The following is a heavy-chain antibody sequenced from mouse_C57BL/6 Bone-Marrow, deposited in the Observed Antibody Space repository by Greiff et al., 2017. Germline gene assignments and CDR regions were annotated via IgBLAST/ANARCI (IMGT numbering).Heavy chain of an antibody. CDR3: ARSYDGYFLRV. D-gene: IGHD2-3*01. CDR1: GFTFSSYA. V-gene: IGHV5-4*03. J-gene: IGHJ1*03. CDR2: ISDGGSYT. Sequence: EVKLVESGGGLVKPGGSLKLSCAASGFTFSSYAMSWVRQTPEKRLEWVATISDGGSYTYYPDNVKGRFTISRDNAKNNLYLQMSHLKSEDTAMYYCARSYDGYFLRVWGTGTTVTVSS.